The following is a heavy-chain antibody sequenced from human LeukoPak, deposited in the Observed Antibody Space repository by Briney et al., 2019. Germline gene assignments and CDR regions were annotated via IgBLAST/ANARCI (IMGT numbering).Heavy chain of an antibody. Sequence: PSETLSLTCTVSGGSISSSSYYWGWIRQPPGKGLEWIGSIYYSGSTYYNPSLKSRVTISVDTSKNQFSLKLSSVTAADTAVYYCAREEIAARPGDYWGQGTLVTVSS. CDR2: IYYSGST. V-gene: IGHV4-39*07. D-gene: IGHD6-6*01. CDR1: GGSISSSSYY. J-gene: IGHJ4*02. CDR3: AREEIAARPGDY.